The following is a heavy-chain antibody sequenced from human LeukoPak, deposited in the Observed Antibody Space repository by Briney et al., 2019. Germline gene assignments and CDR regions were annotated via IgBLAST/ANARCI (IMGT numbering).Heavy chain of an antibody. D-gene: IGHD6-13*01. J-gene: IGHJ6*03. Sequence: GRSLRLSCAASGFTFDDYAMHWVRQAPGKGLEWVSLISWDGGSTYYADSVKGRFTISRDNSKNSLYLQMNSLRAEDTALYYCAKDRWRLLAAAGSSHYMDVWGKGTTVTVSS. V-gene: IGHV3-43D*03. CDR3: AKDRWRLLAAAGSSHYMDV. CDR2: ISWDGGST. CDR1: GFTFDDYA.